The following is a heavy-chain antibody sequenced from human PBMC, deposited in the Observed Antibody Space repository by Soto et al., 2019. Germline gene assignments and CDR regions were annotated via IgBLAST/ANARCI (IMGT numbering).Heavy chain of an antibody. Sequence: GEDVKISFKGSGYSFTSYWISWVRQLPGKGLAGMGRIDPSDSYTNYSPSLQGHVTIAADQSIRPVYLEWSSLKASDTVMYSRATSPIVVVAAGKGGAGYGMDVWGQGTTVTVSS. J-gene: IGHJ6*02. V-gene: IGHV5-10-1*01. CDR2: IDPSDSYT. CDR3: ATSPIVVVAAGKGGAGYGMDV. CDR1: GYSFTSYW. D-gene: IGHD2-2*01.